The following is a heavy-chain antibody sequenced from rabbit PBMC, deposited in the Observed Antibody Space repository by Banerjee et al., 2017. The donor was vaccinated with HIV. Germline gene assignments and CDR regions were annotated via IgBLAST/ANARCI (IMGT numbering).Heavy chain of an antibody. V-gene: IGHV1S47*01. CDR2: IDPVFGST. CDR3: VRGYDDYGDGDL. D-gene: IGHD2-1*01. J-gene: IGHJ4*01. CDR1: GFDFSSYG. Sequence: QEQLVESGGGLVQPGGSLKLSCKASGFDFSSYGVSWVRQAPGKGLEWIGYIDPVFGSTYYASWVNGRFTISSHNAQNTLYLQLNSLTAADTATYFCVRGYDDYGDGDLWGPGTLVTVS.